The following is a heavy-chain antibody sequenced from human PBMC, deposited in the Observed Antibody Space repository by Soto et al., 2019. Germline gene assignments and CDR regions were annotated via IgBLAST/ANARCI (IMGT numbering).Heavy chain of an antibody. Sequence: ASVKVSCKASGYTFTSYGISWVRQAPGQGLEWMGWISAYNGNTNYAQKLQGRVTMTTDTSTSTAYMELRSLRSDDTAVYYCARDRGDCSSTSCQPDMDVWGKGTTVTVSS. J-gene: IGHJ6*03. V-gene: IGHV1-18*01. CDR3: ARDRGDCSSTSCQPDMDV. CDR2: ISAYNGNT. CDR1: GYTFTSYG. D-gene: IGHD2-2*01.